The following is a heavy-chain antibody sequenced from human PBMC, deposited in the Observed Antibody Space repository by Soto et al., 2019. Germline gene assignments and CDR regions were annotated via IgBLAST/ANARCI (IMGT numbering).Heavy chain of an antibody. V-gene: IGHV1-3*01. Sequence: QVQLVQSGAEVKKPGASVKVSCKASGYTFTSYAMHWVRQAPGQRLEWMGWINAGNGNTKYSQKFQGRVTITRDTSASTAYMELSSLRSEDTAVYYCAGESGSSYYFDYWGQGTLFTVSS. J-gene: IGHJ4*02. CDR1: GYTFTSYA. D-gene: IGHD1-26*01. CDR2: INAGNGNT. CDR3: AGESGSSYYFDY.